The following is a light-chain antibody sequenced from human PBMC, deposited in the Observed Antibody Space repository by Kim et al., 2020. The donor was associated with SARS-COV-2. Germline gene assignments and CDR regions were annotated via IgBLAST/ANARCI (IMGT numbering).Light chain of an antibody. CDR2: GAS. CDR1: QGISSY. J-gene: IGKJ2*01. Sequence: DIQLTQSPSFLSASVGDRVTITCRASQGISSYLAWYQQKPGKAPELLIYGASTLQSGVPSRFSGSGSGTEFTLTISSLQPEDFATFYCQQLTTYPYTFGQGTKLEI. V-gene: IGKV1-9*01. CDR3: QQLTTYPYT.